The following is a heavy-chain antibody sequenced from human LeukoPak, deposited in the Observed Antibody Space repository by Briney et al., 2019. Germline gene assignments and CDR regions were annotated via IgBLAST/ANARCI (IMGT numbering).Heavy chain of an antibody. CDR3: ASRPLRYYYYGMDV. CDR2: IVVGSGNT. D-gene: IGHD3-16*01. V-gene: IGHV1-58*02. Sequence: SVKVSCKASGFTFTSSAMQWVRQARGQRLEWIGWIVVGSGNTNYAQKFQERVTITRDMSTSTAYMELSSLRSEDTAVYYCASRPLRYYYYGMDVWGQGTTVTVSS. CDR1: GFTFTSSA. J-gene: IGHJ6*02.